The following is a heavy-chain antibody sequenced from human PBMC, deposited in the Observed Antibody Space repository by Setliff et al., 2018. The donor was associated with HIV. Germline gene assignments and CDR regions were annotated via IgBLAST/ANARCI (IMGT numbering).Heavy chain of an antibody. J-gene: IGHJ6*03. CDR1: GASITSHN. D-gene: IGHD2-21*02. V-gene: IGHV4-4*07. CDR2: IYTRGNT. Sequence: SETLSLTCSVSGASITSHNWSWIRQAAGKGLELIGRIYTRGNTNYNPSLRSRVTMSVDTSKNQFSLKVTSVTAADTAVYYCTRDLWGDDYYYNNMDVWGKGTTVTVSS. CDR3: TRDLWGDDYYYNNMDV.